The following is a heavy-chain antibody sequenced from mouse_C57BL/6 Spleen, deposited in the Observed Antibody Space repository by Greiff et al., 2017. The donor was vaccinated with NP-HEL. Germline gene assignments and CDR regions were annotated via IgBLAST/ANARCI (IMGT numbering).Heavy chain of an antibody. CDR2: INPNNGGT. Sequence: VQLKQSGPELVKPGASVKMSCKASGYTFTDYNMHWVKQSHGKSLEWIGYINPNNGGTSYNQKFKGKATLTVNKSSSTAYMELRSLTSEDSAVYYCARPITTVPFAYWGQGTLVTVSA. J-gene: IGHJ3*01. D-gene: IGHD1-1*01. V-gene: IGHV1-22*01. CDR3: ARPITTVPFAY. CDR1: GYTFTDYN.